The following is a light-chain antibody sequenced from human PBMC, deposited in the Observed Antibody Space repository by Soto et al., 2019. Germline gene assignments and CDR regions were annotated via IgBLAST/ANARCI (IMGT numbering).Light chain of an antibody. J-gene: IGLJ3*02. V-gene: IGLV2-14*01. CDR3: SSYTTSSTHRV. CDR2: EVS. Sequence: QSALTQPASVSGSPGQSITISCTGTSSDVGGYNYVSWYQHHPGKAPKLLIYEVSNRPSGVSNRFSGSKSGNTASLTISGLQAEDEADYYCSSYTTSSTHRVFGGGTKLTVL. CDR1: SSDVGGYNY.